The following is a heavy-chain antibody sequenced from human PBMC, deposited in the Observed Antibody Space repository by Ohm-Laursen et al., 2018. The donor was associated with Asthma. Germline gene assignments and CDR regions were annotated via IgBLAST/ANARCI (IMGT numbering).Heavy chain of an antibody. D-gene: IGHD2-15*01. CDR3: ARGYCSGGNCHSAITMDV. CDR1: GFTFSNFD. V-gene: IGHV3-13*01. CDR2: IGSAGHT. Sequence: LRLSCAVSGFTFSNFDMHWVRQVTGRGLEWVAAIGSAGHTYYPDSVRGRFTISREDAKNSLYLQMTSLRAGDTAVYYCARGYCSGGNCHSAITMDVWGQGTTVTVSS. J-gene: IGHJ6*02.